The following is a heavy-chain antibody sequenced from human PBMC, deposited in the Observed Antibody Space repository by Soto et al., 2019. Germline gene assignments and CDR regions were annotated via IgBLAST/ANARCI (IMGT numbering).Heavy chain of an antibody. CDR2: IKSKTDGGAT. CDR1: GFTFSNAL. D-gene: IGHD3-10*01. Sequence: GGSLRLSCAASGFTFSNALMSWVRQSPGKGLEWVGRIKSKTDGGATDYAAPVKGRFTISRDDSKNTLYLQMNSLKTEDTAIYYCTTAPYYYGSGSYYNVSFYYYGMDVWGQGTTVTVSS. CDR3: TTAPYYYGSGSYYNVSFYYYGMDV. J-gene: IGHJ6*02. V-gene: IGHV3-15*01.